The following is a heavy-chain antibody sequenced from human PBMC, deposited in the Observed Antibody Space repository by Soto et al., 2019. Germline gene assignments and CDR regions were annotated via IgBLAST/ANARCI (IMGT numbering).Heavy chain of an antibody. Sequence: QVQLQESGPGLVKPSGPLSLTCAVSGVSISSHDWWTWVRQPPGKGLEWIGESHQSGNTNYNSSLEGRVTISLDESKNQFSLQLSSVTVADTAVYYCATRDTGRVYWGQGTLVTVSS. J-gene: IGHJ4*02. CDR3: ATRDTGRVY. D-gene: IGHD5-18*01. V-gene: IGHV4-4*02. CDR1: GVSISSHDW. CDR2: SHQSGNT.